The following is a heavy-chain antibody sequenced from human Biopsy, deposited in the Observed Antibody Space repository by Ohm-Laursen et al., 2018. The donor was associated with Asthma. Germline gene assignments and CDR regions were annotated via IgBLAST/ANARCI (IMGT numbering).Heavy chain of an antibody. V-gene: IGHV3-30-3*01. CDR3: LRDTLGYYSDT. D-gene: IGHD5-12*01. Sequence: SSLRLSCTASGFMFRSFGMHWARQAPGKGLEWVAVITSDGNTQYYGDSVKGRFTVSRDNSKNLLFLQMSSLRAEDTAVYYCLRDTLGYYSDTWGQGTLVTVSS. CDR1: GFMFRSFG. J-gene: IGHJ5*02. CDR2: ITSDGNTQ.